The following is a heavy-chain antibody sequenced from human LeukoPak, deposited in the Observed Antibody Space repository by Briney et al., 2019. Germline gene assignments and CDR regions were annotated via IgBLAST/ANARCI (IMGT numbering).Heavy chain of an antibody. Sequence: PSETLSLTCTVSGGSISGNFWSWIRQPPGKGLEWIGYIYSSGSTSYNPSLKSRVTISLDTSKHQFSLKLTSVTAANTAVYYCVRVTTIFGVDMYYFDYWGQGSLVTVSS. CDR1: GGSISGNF. V-gene: IGHV4-59*01. J-gene: IGHJ4*02. CDR2: IYSSGST. D-gene: IGHD3-3*01. CDR3: VRVTTIFGVDMYYFDY.